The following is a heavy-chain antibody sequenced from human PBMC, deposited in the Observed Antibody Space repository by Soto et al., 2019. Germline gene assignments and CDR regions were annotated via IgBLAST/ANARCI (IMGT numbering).Heavy chain of an antibody. D-gene: IGHD6-19*01. CDR1: GFTVSSNY. CDR2: VFTDGGT. J-gene: IGHJ4*02. V-gene: IGHV3-53*01. Sequence: EVQVLESGGGLIQPGGSLRLSCAASGFTVSSNYMNWVRQAPGKGLEWISVVFTDGGTIYADSVKGRFTISRDISKNMLFLQMNSPRAEDTAVYYCVRDQGVPVTTWGQGTLVTVSS. CDR3: VRDQGVPVTT.